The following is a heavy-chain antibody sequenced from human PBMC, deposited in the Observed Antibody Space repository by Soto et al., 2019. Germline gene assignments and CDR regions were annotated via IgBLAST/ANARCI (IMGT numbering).Heavy chain of an antibody. CDR2: IYHSGST. D-gene: IGHD2-2*01. CDR1: GGSISSSNW. CDR3: ARIPCVSTSCYLEYFDY. Sequence: PSETLSLTCAVSGGSISSSNWWSWVRQPPGKGLEWIGEIYHSGSTNYNPSLKSRVTISVDKSKNQFSLKLSSVTAADTAVYYCARIPCVSTSCYLEYFDYWGQGTLVTVSS. V-gene: IGHV4-4*02. J-gene: IGHJ4*02.